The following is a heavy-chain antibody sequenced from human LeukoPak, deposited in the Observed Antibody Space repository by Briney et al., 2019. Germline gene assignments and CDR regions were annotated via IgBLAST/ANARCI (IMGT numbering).Heavy chain of an antibody. CDR1: GFTFSSYA. CDR2: IYSGGST. CDR3: ARREVSSGYYGNGDDAFDI. V-gene: IGHV3-66*01. J-gene: IGHJ3*02. Sequence: GGSLRLSCAASGFTFSSYAMSWVRQAPGKGLEWVSVIYSGGSTYYADSVKGRFTISRDNSKNTLYLQMNSLRAEDTAVYYCARREVSSGYYGNGDDAFDIWGQGTMVTVSS. D-gene: IGHD3-22*01.